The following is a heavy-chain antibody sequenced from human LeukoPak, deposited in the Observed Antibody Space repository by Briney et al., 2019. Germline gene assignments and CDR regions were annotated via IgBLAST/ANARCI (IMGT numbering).Heavy chain of an antibody. Sequence: ASVKVSCKASGYTFTGYYMHWVRQAPGQGLEWMGRINPNSGGTNYAQKFQGRVTMTRDTSISTAYMELSRLRSDDTAVYYCARSYYYDSSGFQIWGQGTLVTVSS. V-gene: IGHV1-2*06. CDR2: INPNSGGT. J-gene: IGHJ4*02. CDR1: GYTFTGYY. CDR3: ARSYYYDSSGFQI. D-gene: IGHD3-22*01.